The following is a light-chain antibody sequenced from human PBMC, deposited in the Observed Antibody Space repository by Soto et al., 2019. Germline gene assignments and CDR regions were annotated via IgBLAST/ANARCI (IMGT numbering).Light chain of an antibody. CDR3: QQYNNWPSIT. CDR1: QTIDTN. CDR2: AAS. Sequence: EIVMTQSPGTLSVAPGERATRSCRASQTIDTNLAWYQQKPGQAPRLLIFAASTRATGIPARFSGSGSGTDFTLTISSLQSEDFAVYYCQQYNNWPSITFGQGTRLEIK. J-gene: IGKJ5*01. V-gene: IGKV3-15*01.